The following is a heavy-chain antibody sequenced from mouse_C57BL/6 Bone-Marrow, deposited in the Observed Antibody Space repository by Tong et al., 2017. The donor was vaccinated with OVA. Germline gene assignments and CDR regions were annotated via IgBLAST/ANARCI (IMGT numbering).Heavy chain of an antibody. CDR2: IYPGDGDT. CDR1: GYTFTSCW. J-gene: IGHJ4*01. Sequence: VQLQESGAELARPGASVKLSCKASGYTFTSCWMQWVKQRPGQGLEWIGAIYPGDGDTRYTQKFKGKATLTADKSSSTAYMQLSSLASEDSAVYYCARAGLDYWGQGTSVTVSS. V-gene: IGHV1-87*01. CDR3: ARAGLDY.